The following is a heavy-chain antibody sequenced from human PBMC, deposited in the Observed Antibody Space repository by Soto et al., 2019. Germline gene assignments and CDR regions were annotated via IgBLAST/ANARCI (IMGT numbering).Heavy chain of an antibody. CDR3: ARDLRYGGYVYYYYGMDV. Sequence: QVQLVQSGAEVKKPGASVKVSCKASGYTFTSYGISWVRQAPGQGLEWMGWISAYNGNTNYAQKLQGRVTMTTDTSTSTAYVELRSLRSDDTAVYYCARDLRYGGYVYYYYGMDVWGQGTTVTVSS. CDR1: GYTFTSYG. CDR2: ISAYNGNT. V-gene: IGHV1-18*04. J-gene: IGHJ6*02. D-gene: IGHD5-12*01.